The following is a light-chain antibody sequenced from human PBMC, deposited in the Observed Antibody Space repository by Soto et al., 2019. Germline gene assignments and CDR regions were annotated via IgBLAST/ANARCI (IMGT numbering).Light chain of an antibody. CDR1: SSDVGGYNY. J-gene: IGLJ1*01. Sequence: QSALTQPASVSGSPGQSITISCTGTSSDVGGYNYVSWYQHHPGKAPKLMIYEVSNRPSGVSNRFSGSKSDNTASLTISGLQADDEGDYYCSSFTSSNTLVFGTGTKLTVL. CDR3: SSFTSSNTLV. CDR2: EVS. V-gene: IGLV2-14*01.